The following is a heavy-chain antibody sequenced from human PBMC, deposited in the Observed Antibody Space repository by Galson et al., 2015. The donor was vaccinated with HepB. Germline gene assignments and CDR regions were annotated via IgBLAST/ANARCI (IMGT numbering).Heavy chain of an antibody. Sequence: SLRLSCAASGFSFSSYSMNWVRQAPGKGLEWVSSISRSSTDINYADSVKGRFTISRDNAKNSLYLQMNSLRVEDTAVYYCARDGKAAALEGFVYFDHWGQGSLVTVSS. CDR3: ARDGKAAALEGFVYFDH. CDR1: GFSFSSYS. V-gene: IGHV3-21*06. CDR2: ISRSSTDI. D-gene: IGHD6-13*01. J-gene: IGHJ4*02.